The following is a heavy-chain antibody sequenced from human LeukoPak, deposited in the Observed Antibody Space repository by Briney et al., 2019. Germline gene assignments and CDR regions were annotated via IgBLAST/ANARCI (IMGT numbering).Heavy chain of an antibody. CDR1: GFTFSSYW. V-gene: IGHV3-74*01. Sequence: GGSLRLSCAASGFTFSSYWMHWVRQAPGKGLVWVSRINSDGSSTSYADSVKGRFTISRDNAKNTLYLQMNSLRAEDTAVYYCARDGLGVAARRFQYYYYYYMDVWGKGTTVTVSS. CDR3: ARDGLGVAARRFQYYYYYYMDV. J-gene: IGHJ6*03. D-gene: IGHD6-6*01. CDR2: INSDGSST.